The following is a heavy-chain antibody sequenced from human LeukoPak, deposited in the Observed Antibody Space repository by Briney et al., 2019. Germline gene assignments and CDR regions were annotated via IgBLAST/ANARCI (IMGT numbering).Heavy chain of an antibody. V-gene: IGHV3-21*01. J-gene: IGHJ5*02. D-gene: IGHD6-13*01. CDR2: ISSSSSYI. Sequence: GGSLRLSCAASGFTFSSYSMNWVRQAPGKGLEWVSSISSSSSYIYYADSVKGRFTISRDNAKNSLYLQMNSLRAEDTAVYYCARDRQQLAPGWFDPWGQGTLVTVSS. CDR1: GFTFSSYS. CDR3: ARDRQQLAPGWFDP.